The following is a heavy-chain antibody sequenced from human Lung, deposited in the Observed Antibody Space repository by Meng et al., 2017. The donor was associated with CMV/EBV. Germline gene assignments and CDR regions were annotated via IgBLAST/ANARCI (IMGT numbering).Heavy chain of an antibody. CDR1: GYTFTNNY. V-gene: IGHV1-46*01. CDR3: ARDPYYDFWDGYYAAYYYFGLDD. D-gene: IGHD3-3*01. Sequence: ASVNVSXKASGYTFTNNYIHWVRQAPGQGLEWMGTINPSGGSTRYTQKFQGRVTMTRDTSTATVYMEVSSLRPEDTAVYYCARDPYYDFWDGYYAAYYYFGLDDWGQGTTVTVSS. J-gene: IGHJ6*02. CDR2: INPSGGST.